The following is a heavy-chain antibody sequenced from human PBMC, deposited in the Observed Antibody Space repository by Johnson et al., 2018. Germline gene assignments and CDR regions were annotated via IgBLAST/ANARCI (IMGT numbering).Heavy chain of an antibody. Sequence: VQLVQSGGGLVQPGGSLRLSCAASGFTFSSYAMSWVRQAPGKGLEWVSAISGSGDVIYYADSVKGRFTISRDNSKNTLYLQRNSLRAEDTVVYYCAKGREYDSRTSYSEYFQHWGQGSLVTVAS. V-gene: IGHV3-23*04. CDR1: GFTFSSYA. D-gene: IGHD3-22*01. CDR2: ISGSGDVI. CDR3: AKGREYDSRTSYSEYFQH. J-gene: IGHJ1*01.